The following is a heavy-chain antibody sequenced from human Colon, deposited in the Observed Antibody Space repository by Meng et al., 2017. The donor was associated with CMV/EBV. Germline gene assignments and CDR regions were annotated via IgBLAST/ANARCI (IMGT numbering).Heavy chain of an antibody. V-gene: IGHV3-21*01. CDR3: AGDPSFITISGVVTYGLDV. J-gene: IGHJ6*02. D-gene: IGHD3-3*01. CDR1: GFPFNTFT. Sequence: GESLKISCTTSGFPFNTFTMHWVRQAPGKGLEWVSSISGTSTYRFYAPSVKGRFTISRDNAKSSLYLQMSSLRVEDTAVYYCAGDPSFITISGVVTYGLDVWGPGTTVTVSS. CDR2: ISGTSTYR.